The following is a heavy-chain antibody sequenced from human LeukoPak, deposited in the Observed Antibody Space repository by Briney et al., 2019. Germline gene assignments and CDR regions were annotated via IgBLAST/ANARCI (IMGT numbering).Heavy chain of an antibody. CDR1: GFTFSSYS. J-gene: IGHJ4*02. D-gene: IGHD3-10*01. CDR2: ISSSSSYI. V-gene: IGHV3-21*01. Sequence: PGGSLRLSCAASGFTFSSYSMNWDRQAPGKGLEWVSSISSSSSYIYYADSVKGRFTISRDNAKNSLYLQMNSLRAEDTALYYCASVDYYGSGNYYNDVDYWGQGTLVTVSS. CDR3: ASVDYYGSGNYYNDVDY.